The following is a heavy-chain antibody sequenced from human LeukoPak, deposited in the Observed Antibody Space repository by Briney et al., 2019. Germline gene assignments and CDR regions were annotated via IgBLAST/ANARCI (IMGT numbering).Heavy chain of an antibody. CDR3: ARGLVAHDAFDI. CDR1: GFTFSSYD. CDR2: IRDSGDST. Sequence: GGSLRLSCAASGFTFSSYDMSWVRQAPGKGLEWVSTIRDSGDSTYSADSVKGRFTISRDNSKNTLYLQMKSLRAEDTAVYYCARGLVAHDAFDIWGQGTMVTVSS. V-gene: IGHV3-23*01. D-gene: IGHD5-12*01. J-gene: IGHJ3*02.